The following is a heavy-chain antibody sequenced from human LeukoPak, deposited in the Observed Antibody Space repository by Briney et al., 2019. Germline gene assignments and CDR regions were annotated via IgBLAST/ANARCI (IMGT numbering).Heavy chain of an antibody. CDR3: AKGPWELHTFDI. Sequence: GGSLRLSCAASGMPFSSDAMTWVRQAPGKGLEWVSAISGSGASTYYADSVKGRFTISRDNSKNTLYLQMNSLRVEDTAVYYCAKGPWELHTFDIWGQGTMVTVSS. J-gene: IGHJ3*02. V-gene: IGHV3-23*01. CDR1: GMPFSSDA. CDR2: ISGSGAST. D-gene: IGHD1-26*01.